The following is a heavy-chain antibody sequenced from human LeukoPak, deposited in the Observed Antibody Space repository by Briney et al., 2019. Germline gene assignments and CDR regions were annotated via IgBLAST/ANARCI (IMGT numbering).Heavy chain of an antibody. Sequence: PSETLSLTCGVSGTSFRSYYWSWIRQTPGKGLEWIGEVNHSGYTNMNPSLKSRVTSSVDTSKNQFSLRMSTVTAADTAVYFCARMTTGHDYWGQGTLVTVSS. CDR3: ARMTTGHDY. CDR2: VNHSGYT. V-gene: IGHV4-34*01. D-gene: IGHD1-14*01. CDR1: GTSFRSYY. J-gene: IGHJ4*02.